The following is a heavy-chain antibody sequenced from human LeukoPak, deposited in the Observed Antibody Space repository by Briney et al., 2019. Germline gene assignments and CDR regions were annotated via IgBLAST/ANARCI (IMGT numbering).Heavy chain of an antibody. CDR1: GFTFSSYW. CDR3: ARDLWFGESLALDY. V-gene: IGHV3-74*01. D-gene: IGHD3-10*01. J-gene: IGHJ4*02. CDR2: INSDGRST. Sequence: PGGSLRLSCAASGFTFSSYWMQWVRQAPGKGLVWVSRINSDGRSTSYADSVKGRFTISRDNAKNTLYMQMNSLRAEDTAVYYYARDLWFGESLALDYWGQGTLVTVSS.